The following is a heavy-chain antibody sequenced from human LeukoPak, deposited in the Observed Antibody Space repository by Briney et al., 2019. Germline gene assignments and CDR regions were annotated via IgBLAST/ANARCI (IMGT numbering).Heavy chain of an antibody. CDR2: ISAYNGNT. V-gene: IGHV1-18*01. J-gene: IGHJ4*02. CDR1: GYTFTSYG. Sequence: ASVKVSCKAYGYTFTSYGISLVRQAPGQGLEWMGWISAYNGNTNYAQKLQGRVTMTTDTSTSTAYMELRSLRSDDTAVYYCARAYDYYDSSGPTGDYWGQGTLVTVSS. D-gene: IGHD3-22*01. CDR3: ARAYDYYDSSGPTGDY.